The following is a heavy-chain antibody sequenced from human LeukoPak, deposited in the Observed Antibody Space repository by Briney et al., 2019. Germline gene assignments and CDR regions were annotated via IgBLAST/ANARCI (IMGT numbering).Heavy chain of an antibody. CDR1: GYTLTELS. CDR2: FDPGDGET. V-gene: IGHV1-24*01. J-gene: IGHJ6*02. Sequence: ASVKLSCKCSGYTLTELSMHWVRQAPGKGLEWMGGFDPGDGETIYAQKFQGRVTMTEDTSTDTAYMELSILRSEDTAVYSCALAEVTTLYYYCMDVWGHATTVTVS. CDR3: ALAEVTTLYYYCMDV. D-gene: IGHD2-21*02.